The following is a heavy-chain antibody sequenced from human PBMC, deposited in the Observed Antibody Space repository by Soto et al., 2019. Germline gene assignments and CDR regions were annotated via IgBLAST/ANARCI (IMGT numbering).Heavy chain of an antibody. V-gene: IGHV4-34*01. CDR3: ARGATRTVVVVAARVGWFDL. Sequence: SETLSLTCAVYGGSFSGYYWSWIRQPPGKGLEWIGEINHSGSTNYNPSLKSRVTISVDTSKNQFSLKLSSVTAADTAVYYCARGATRTVVVVAARVGWFDLSGQGTLVTVSS. CDR2: INHSGST. D-gene: IGHD2-15*01. J-gene: IGHJ5*02. CDR1: GGSFSGYY.